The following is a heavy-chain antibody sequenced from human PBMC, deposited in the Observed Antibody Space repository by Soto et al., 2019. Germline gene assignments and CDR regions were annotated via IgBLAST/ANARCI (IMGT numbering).Heavy chain of an antibody. V-gene: IGHV1-18*01. Sequence: QVQLVQSGPEVKKPGASVKVSCKASAYTFTSYGISWVRQAPGQGLEWMGWISGYNGQTKYAQKFRGRVTITTDASTSTAYMELRSLRSDDTATYYCERDGSKQLWVEGRNAMDVWGQGTTVTVSS. CDR2: ISGYNGQT. CDR1: AYTFTSYG. J-gene: IGHJ6*02. CDR3: ERDGSKQLWVEGRNAMDV. D-gene: IGHD5-18*01.